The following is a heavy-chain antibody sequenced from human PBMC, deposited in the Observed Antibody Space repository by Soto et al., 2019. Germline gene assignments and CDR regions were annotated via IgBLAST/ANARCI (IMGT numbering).Heavy chain of an antibody. CDR2: IYWDDDK. V-gene: IGHV2-5*02. D-gene: IGHD2-15*01. CDR1: GFSLSTSGVG. CDR3: AHMRPYFVVVVAAIEGGFDY. J-gene: IGHJ4*02. Sequence: QITLKESGPTLVKPTQTLTLTCTFSGFSLSTSGVGVGWIRQPPGKALEWLALIYWDDDKRYSPSLKSRLTITKDTSKNQVVLTMTNVDPVDTATYYSAHMRPYFVVVVAAIEGGFDYWGQGTLVTVSS.